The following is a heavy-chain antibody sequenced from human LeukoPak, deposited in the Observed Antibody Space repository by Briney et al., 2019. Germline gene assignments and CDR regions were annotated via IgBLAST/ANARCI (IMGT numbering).Heavy chain of an antibody. V-gene: IGHV4-61*08. D-gene: IGHD1-14*01. CDR2: IYYSGST. J-gene: IGHJ5*02. CDR1: GGSISSGGYY. Sequence: SETLSLTCTVSGGSISSGGYYWSWIRQHPGKGLEWIGHIYYSGSTNYNPSLKSRVTISLDTSTNQFSLKLSSVTAADTAMYYCARGTNPNWLDPWGQGTLVTVSS. CDR3: ARGTNPNWLDP.